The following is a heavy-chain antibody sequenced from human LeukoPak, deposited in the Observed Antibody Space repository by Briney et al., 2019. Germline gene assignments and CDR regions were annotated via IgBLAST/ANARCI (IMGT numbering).Heavy chain of an antibody. V-gene: IGHV1-18*04. Sequence: ASVKVSCTASGYTFTSYGISWVRQAPGQGLEWMGWISAYNGNTNYAQKLQGRVTMTTDTSTSTAYMELRSLRSDDTAVYYCARDYRPHYAPDYWGQGTLVTVSS. CDR2: ISAYNGNT. CDR3: ARDYRPHYAPDY. D-gene: IGHD2-2*01. CDR1: GYTFTSYG. J-gene: IGHJ4*02.